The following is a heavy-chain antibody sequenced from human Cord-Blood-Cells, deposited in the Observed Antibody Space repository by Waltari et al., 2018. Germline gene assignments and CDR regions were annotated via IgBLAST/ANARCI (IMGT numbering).Heavy chain of an antibody. V-gene: IGHV1-69*01. CDR1: GGTFSSYA. D-gene: IGHD3-3*02. CDR3: ARDVIFGVVTSPKGYDAFDI. CDR2: IIPIFGTA. Sequence: QVQLVQSGAEVKKPGSSVKVSCKASGGTFSSYAIRWVRQAPGQGLEWMGGIIPIFGTANYAQKFQGRVTITADESTSTAYMELSSLRSEDTAVYYCARDVIFGVVTSPKGYDAFDIWGQGTMVTVSS. J-gene: IGHJ3*02.